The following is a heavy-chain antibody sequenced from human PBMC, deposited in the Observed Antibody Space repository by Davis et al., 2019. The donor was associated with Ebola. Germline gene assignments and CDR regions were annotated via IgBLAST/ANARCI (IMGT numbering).Heavy chain of an antibody. CDR1: GGSISTYY. J-gene: IGHJ4*02. Sequence: MPSETLSLTCTVSGGSISTYYWHWIRQPPGKGLEWFAFIHYSGSTSYNPSLKSRVTISVDTSKNQFSLKLSSVTAADTAVYYCAREWSSFDYWGQGTLVTVSS. V-gene: IGHV4-59*01. CDR2: IHYSGST. D-gene: IGHD2-2*01. CDR3: AREWSSFDY.